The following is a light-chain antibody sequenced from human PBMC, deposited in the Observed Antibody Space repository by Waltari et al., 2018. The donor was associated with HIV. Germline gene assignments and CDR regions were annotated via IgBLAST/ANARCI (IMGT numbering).Light chain of an antibody. J-gene: IGKJ1*01. Sequence: ATINCKSSQSVLYSSNNKNYLAWYQQKPGQPPKLLIYWASTRESGVPDRFSGSGSGTDFTLTISSLQAEDVAVYYCQQHYSTPPAFGQGTKVEIK. CDR2: WAS. CDR3: QQHYSTPPA. V-gene: IGKV4-1*01. CDR1: QSVLYSSNNKNY.